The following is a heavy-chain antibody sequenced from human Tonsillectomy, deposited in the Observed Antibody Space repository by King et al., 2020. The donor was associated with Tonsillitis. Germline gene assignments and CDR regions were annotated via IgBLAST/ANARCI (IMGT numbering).Heavy chain of an antibody. Sequence: QLVQSGAEVKKPGSSVKVSCKASGGTLRSYAISWVRQAPGQGLECMGGIIPIFGTINYAQKFQGRVTITADNSTSTAYMELSRLRSEDTAVYYCVFYYDSSGYYTEYYFEYWGQGTPVTVSS. CDR3: VFYYDSSGYYTEYYFEY. J-gene: IGHJ4*02. V-gene: IGHV1-69*14. D-gene: IGHD3-22*01. CDR2: IIPIFGTI. CDR1: GGTLRSYA.